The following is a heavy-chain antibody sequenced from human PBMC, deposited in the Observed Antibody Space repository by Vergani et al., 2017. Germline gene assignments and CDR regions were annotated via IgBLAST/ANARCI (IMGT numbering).Heavy chain of an antibody. Sequence: QVKLQESGPGLLKPSQTLSLTCTVSGESIRSGSHYLSWIRQPAGKGPEWIGHIHTGGSTDPNPSFKSRVSISVDTSKSQFSLKLNSVTVADTAVYYCARSRPYCTSGSCSAFWGQGTLVTVSS. CDR1: GESIRSGSHY. D-gene: IGHD2-15*01. J-gene: IGHJ4*02. V-gene: IGHV4-61*02. CDR2: IHTGGST. CDR3: ARSRPYCTSGSCSAF.